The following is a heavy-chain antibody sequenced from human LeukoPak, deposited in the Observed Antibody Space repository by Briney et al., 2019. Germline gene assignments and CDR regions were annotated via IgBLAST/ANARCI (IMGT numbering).Heavy chain of an antibody. J-gene: IGHJ5*02. CDR3: ARSGSYLRGVWWFDP. D-gene: IGHD1-26*01. CDR1: GGSISSYY. Sequence: SETLSLTCTVSGGSISSYYWSWIRQPAGKGLEWIGRIYTSGSTNYNPSLKSRVTMSVDTSKNQFSLKLSSVTAADTAVYYCARSGSYLRGVWWFDPWGQGTLVTVSS. CDR2: IYTSGST. V-gene: IGHV4-4*07.